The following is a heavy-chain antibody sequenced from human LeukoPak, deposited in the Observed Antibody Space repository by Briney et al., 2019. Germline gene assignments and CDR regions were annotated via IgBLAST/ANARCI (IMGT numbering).Heavy chain of an antibody. CDR1: GFTFSSYA. D-gene: IGHD3-3*01. CDR2: ISGSGGST. Sequence: SGGSLRLSCAASGFTFSSYAMSWVRQAPGKGLEWVSAISGSGGSTYYADSVKGRFTISRDNSKNTLYLQMNSLRAEDTAVYYCAKEGGVVILYYYYMDVWGKGTTVTVSS. V-gene: IGHV3-23*01. J-gene: IGHJ6*03. CDR3: AKEGGVVILYYYYMDV.